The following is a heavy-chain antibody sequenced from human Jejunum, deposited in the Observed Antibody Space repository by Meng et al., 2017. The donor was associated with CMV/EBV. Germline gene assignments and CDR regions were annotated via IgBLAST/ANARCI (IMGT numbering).Heavy chain of an antibody. V-gene: IGHV4-4*07. Sequence: QVQPQESGPGLAEPSDTLSPTCAVSGGSIRTYSWTWIRQPAGKGLEWIGRISSSGSTNYNPSPNSRVTMSVDTSKNHFSLRLSSVTAADTAVYYCARDLPGVGVDYWGQGTLVTVSS. D-gene: IGHD2-2*01. CDR1: GGSIRTYS. CDR2: ISSSGST. J-gene: IGHJ4*02. CDR3: ARDLPGVGVDY.